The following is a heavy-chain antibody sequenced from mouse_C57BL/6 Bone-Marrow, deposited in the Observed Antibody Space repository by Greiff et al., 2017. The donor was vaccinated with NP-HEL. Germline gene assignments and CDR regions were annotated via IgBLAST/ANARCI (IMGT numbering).Heavy chain of an antibody. CDR3: ARDGSSPDYAMDY. V-gene: IGHV5-17*01. CDR1: GFTFSDYG. D-gene: IGHD1-1*01. CDR2: ISSGSSTI. Sequence: EVKVVESGGGLVKPGGSLKLSCAASGFTFSDYGMHWVRQAPEKGLEWVAYISSGSSTIYYADTVKGRFTISRDNAKNTLSLQMTSLRSEDTAMYYCARDGSSPDYAMDYWGQGTSVTVSS. J-gene: IGHJ4*01.